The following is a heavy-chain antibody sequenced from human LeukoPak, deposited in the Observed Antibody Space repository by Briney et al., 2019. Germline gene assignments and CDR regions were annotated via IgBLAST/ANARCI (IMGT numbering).Heavy chain of an antibody. CDR2: INHSGST. Sequence: SETLSLTCAVYGVSFSGYYWSWIRQPPGKGLEWIGEINHSGSTNYNPSLKSRVTISVDTSKNQFSLKLSSVTAADTAVYYCAGGSRYYYGMDVWGQGTTVTVSS. V-gene: IGHV4-34*01. CDR1: GVSFSGYY. D-gene: IGHD6-13*01. J-gene: IGHJ6*02. CDR3: AGGSRYYYGMDV.